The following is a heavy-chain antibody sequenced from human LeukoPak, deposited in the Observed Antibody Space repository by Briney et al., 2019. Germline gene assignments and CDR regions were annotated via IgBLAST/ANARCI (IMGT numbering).Heavy chain of an antibody. Sequence: SETLSLTCAVYGGSFSGYYWSWIRQPPGKGLEWIGEINHSGSTNYNPSLKSRVTISVDTSKNQFSLKLSSVTAADTAVYYCARGRRSIAGVLDYWGQGTLVTVSS. CDR1: GGSFSGYY. J-gene: IGHJ4*02. D-gene: IGHD6-13*01. CDR2: INHSGST. CDR3: ARGRRSIAGVLDY. V-gene: IGHV4-34*01.